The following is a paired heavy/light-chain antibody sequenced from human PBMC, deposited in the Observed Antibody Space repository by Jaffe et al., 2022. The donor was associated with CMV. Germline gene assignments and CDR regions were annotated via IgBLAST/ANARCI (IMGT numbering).Heavy chain of an antibody. D-gene: IGHD3-3*01. J-gene: IGHJ4*02. CDR3: AGSLRFLEWLNFDY. Sequence: QVQLQESGPGLVKPSETLSLTCTVSGGSISSYYWSWIRQPAGKGLEWIGRIYTSGSTNYNPSLKSRVTMSVDTSKNQFSLKLSSVTAADTAVYYCAGSLRFLEWLNFDYWGQGTLVTVSS. V-gene: IGHV4-4*07. CDR1: GGSISSYY. CDR2: IYTSGST.
Light chain of an antibody. Sequence: QSVLTQPPSVSGAPGQRVTISCTGSSSNIGAGYDVHWYQQLPGTAPKLLIYGNSNRPSGVPDRFSGSKSGTSASLAITGLQAEDEADYYCQSYDSSLSEVFGGGTKLTVL. CDR1: SSNIGAGYD. V-gene: IGLV1-40*01. J-gene: IGLJ3*02. CDR3: QSYDSSLSEV. CDR2: GNS.